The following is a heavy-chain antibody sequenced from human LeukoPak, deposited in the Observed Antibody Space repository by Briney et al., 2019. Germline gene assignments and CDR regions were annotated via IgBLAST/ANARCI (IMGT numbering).Heavy chain of an antibody. CDR1: GYTFTSYG. V-gene: IGHV1-18*01. CDR2: ISAYNGNT. CDR3: ARLVPAAIWGVFDI. Sequence: ASVKVSCKASGYTFTSYGISWVRQAPGQGLEWMGWISAYNGNTNYAQKLQGRVTMTTDTSTSTAYMELRSLRSDDTAVYYCARLVPAAIWGVFDIWGQGTMVTVSS. D-gene: IGHD2-2*01. J-gene: IGHJ3*02.